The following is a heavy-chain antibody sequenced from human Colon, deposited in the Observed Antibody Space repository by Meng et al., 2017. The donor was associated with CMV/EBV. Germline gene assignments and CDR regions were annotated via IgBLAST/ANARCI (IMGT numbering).Heavy chain of an antibody. CDR1: VFSLSTVPLS. Sequence: SGPTLVNPTPTLTLTCTFSVFSLSTVPLSVCWIRQPPGKALEWLALVYWNDDKRYSPSLKNRLTVTKDTSKNQVVLRVTNMDPVDSGTYFCAHGGSGYDFGAGGFDYWGQGTLVTVSS. CDR2: VYWNDDK. CDR3: AHGGSGYDFGAGGFDY. J-gene: IGHJ4*02. D-gene: IGHD5-12*01. V-gene: IGHV2-5*01.